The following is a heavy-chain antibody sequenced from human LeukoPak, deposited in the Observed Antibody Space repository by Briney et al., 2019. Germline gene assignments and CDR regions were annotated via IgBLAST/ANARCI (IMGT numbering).Heavy chain of an antibody. V-gene: IGHV1-18*01. D-gene: IGHD3-10*01. J-gene: IGHJ4*02. Sequence: ASVKVSCKASGYTFTSYGISWVRQAPGQGLEWMGWISAYNGNTNYAQKLQGRVTMTTDTSTSTAYMELRSLRSDDTAVYYCARIGLLWFGELVGWIDYWGQGTLVTVSS. CDR2: ISAYNGNT. CDR3: ARIGLLWFGELVGWIDY. CDR1: GYTFTSYG.